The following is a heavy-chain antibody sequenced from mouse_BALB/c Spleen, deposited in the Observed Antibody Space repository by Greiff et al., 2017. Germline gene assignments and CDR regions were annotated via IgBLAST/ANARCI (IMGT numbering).Heavy chain of an antibody. CDR2: INPYNDGT. D-gene: IGHD1-2*01. CDR3: ARGGFSITTASYFDY. Sequence: VQLKQSGPELVKPGASVKMSCKASGYTFTSYVMHWVKQKPGQGLEWIGYINPYNDGTKYNEKFKGKATLTSDKSSSTAYMELSSLTSEDSAVYYCARGGFSITTASYFDYWGQGTTLTVSS. J-gene: IGHJ2*01. CDR1: GYTFTSYV. V-gene: IGHV1-14*01.